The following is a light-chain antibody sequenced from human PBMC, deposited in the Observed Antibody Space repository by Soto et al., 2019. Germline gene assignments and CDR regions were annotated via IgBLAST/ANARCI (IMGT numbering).Light chain of an antibody. CDR1: QSISYIY. V-gene: IGKV3-20*01. CDR2: GAS. J-gene: IGKJ1*01. Sequence: DIVLTQSPGTLSLSPGGRATLSCRASQSISYIYLAWYQHRPGQAPRLLIYGASSRATDIPDRFSGSGSGTDFTLTISRLEPEDFAVYYCQQYGMSPWTFGQGTKVEI. CDR3: QQYGMSPWT.